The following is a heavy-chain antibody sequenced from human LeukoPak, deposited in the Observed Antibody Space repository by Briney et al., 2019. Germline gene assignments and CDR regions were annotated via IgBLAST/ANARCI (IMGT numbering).Heavy chain of an antibody. J-gene: IGHJ6*03. CDR1: GYSISSGYY. D-gene: IGHD2-2*01. V-gene: IGHV4-38-2*02. CDR3: ARVNSCSSTSCPYYYYMDV. CDR2: MYHSGST. Sequence: PSETLSLTCTVSGYSISSGYYWGWIRQPPGKGLEWIGSMYHSGSTYYSPSLKSRVTISVDTSKNQFSLKLSSVTAADTAVYYCARVNSCSSTSCPYYYYMDVWGKGTTVTVSS.